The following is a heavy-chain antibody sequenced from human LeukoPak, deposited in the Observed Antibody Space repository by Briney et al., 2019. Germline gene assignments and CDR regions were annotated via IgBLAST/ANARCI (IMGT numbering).Heavy chain of an antibody. D-gene: IGHD6-19*01. CDR3: ARDSASSGWYDSLGY. J-gene: IGHJ4*02. CDR2: ISYDGSNK. CDR1: GFTFSSYA. Sequence: GGSLRLSCAASGFTFSSYAMHWVRQAPGKGLEWVAVISYDGSNKYYADSVKGRFTISRDNSKNTLYLQMNSLRAEDTAVYYCARDSASSGWYDSLGYWGQGTLVTVST. V-gene: IGHV3-30*04.